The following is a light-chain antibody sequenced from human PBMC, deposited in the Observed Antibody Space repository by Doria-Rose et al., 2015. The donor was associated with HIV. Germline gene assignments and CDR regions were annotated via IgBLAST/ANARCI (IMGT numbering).Light chain of an antibody. V-gene: IGLV3-21*02. J-gene: IGLJ3*02. CDR3: QVWDSSSDHWV. Sequence: SYELIQPPSVSVAPGQTARITCGENNVGGKTVHWYQQKPGQAPVLAVYDDNDRPSGIPERFSGSNSGNTATLTISRVEAGDEADYYCQVWDSSSDHWVFGGGTKLTVL. CDR1: NVGGKT. CDR2: DDN.